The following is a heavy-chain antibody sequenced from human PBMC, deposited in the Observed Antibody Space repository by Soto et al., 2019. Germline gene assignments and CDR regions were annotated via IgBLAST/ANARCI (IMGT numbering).Heavy chain of an antibody. J-gene: IGHJ6*02. D-gene: IGHD2-21*02. CDR3: ARDGAYCGGDCYPFYYYYYGMDV. Sequence: ASLKVSCKASGYTFTSYDINWVRQATGQGLEWMGWMNPNSGNTNYAQKLQGRVTMTTDTSTSTAYMELRSLKSDDTAVYYCARDGAYCGGDCYPFYYYYYGMDVWGQGTTVTVSS. V-gene: IGHV1-18*01. CDR1: GYTFTSYD. CDR2: MNPNSGNT.